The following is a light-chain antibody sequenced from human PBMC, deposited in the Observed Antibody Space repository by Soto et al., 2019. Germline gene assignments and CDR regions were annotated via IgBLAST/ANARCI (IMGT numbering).Light chain of an antibody. J-gene: IGKJ1*01. CDR3: QQYNNWPPWT. Sequence: EIVMTQSPATLSVSPGERATLSCRASQSVSSNLAWYQQKPGQAPRLLIYGASTRATGIPARFSGRGSGTEFTLTISILQSEDFAVYYCQQYNNWPPWTFGQGTKVEIK. CDR2: GAS. CDR1: QSVSSN. V-gene: IGKV3-15*01.